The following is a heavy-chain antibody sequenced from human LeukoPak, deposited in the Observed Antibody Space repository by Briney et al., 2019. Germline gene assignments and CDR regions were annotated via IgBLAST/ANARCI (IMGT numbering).Heavy chain of an antibody. J-gene: IGHJ6*02. Sequence: SETLSLTCTVSGGSISSYYWSWIRQPAGKGLGWIGRIYTSGSTNYNPSLKSRVTMSVDTSKNQFSLKLSSVTAADTAVYYCARDPGLYCSSTSCSPDYGMDVWGQGTTVTVSS. CDR2: IYTSGST. CDR1: GGSISSYY. V-gene: IGHV4-4*07. CDR3: ARDPGLYCSSTSCSPDYGMDV. D-gene: IGHD2-2*01.